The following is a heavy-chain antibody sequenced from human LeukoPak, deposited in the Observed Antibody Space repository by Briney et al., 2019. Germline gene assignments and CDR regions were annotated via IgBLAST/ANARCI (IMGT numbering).Heavy chain of an antibody. CDR1: GFTFSNCA. V-gene: IGHV3-23*01. CDR3: AKGGGSRNFDY. D-gene: IGHD1-26*01. CDR2: ISDSGGST. Sequence: PGGSLRLSCAASGFTFSNCAMSWVRHAPGKGLEWVSLISDSGGSTYYADSVKGRFTISRDNSKNTLYLQMDSLRAEDTAVYYCAKGGGSRNFDYWGQGTLVTVSS. J-gene: IGHJ4*02.